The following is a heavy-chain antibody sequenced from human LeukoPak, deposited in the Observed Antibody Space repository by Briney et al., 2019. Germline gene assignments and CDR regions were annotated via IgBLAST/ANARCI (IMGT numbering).Heavy chain of an antibody. Sequence: PSETLSLTCTVSGGSISSSRYYWGWIRQPPGKGLEWIGSICYSGSTYYNPSLTSRVTISVDTSKNQFSLKLSSVTAADTAVYYCARRLTGTVDFWGQGTLVTVSS. V-gene: IGHV4-39*01. D-gene: IGHD3-9*01. J-gene: IGHJ4*02. CDR1: GGSISSSRYY. CDR2: ICYSGST. CDR3: ARRLTGTVDF.